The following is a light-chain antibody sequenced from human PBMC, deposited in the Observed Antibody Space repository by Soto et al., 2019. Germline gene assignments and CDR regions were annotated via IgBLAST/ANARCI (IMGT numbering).Light chain of an antibody. CDR3: QQYGNSPWTT. J-gene: IGKJ1*01. Sequence: EIVLTQSPGTLSLSPGERATLSCRASQSVSSSSLAWYQQKPGQAPRLLIYASSSRATGIPDRFSGSGSGTEFTLTVRRLEPEDLAVYYCQQYGNSPWTTFGQGTKGDIK. CDR2: ASS. V-gene: IGKV3-20*01. CDR1: QSVSSSS.